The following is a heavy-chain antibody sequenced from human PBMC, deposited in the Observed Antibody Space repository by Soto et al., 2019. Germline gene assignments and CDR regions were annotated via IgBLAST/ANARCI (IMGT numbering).Heavy chain of an antibody. J-gene: IGHJ6*02. CDR1: GYTFTGYY. D-gene: IGHD3-10*01. CDR2: INPNSGGT. V-gene: IGHV1-2*04. Sequence: QVQLVQSGAEVKKPGASVKVSCKASGYTFTGYYMHWVRQAPGQGLEWMGWINPNSGGTNYAQKFQGWVTRTRDTPMSTGYMELSRLSSDDTAVYYSARDNGSASDHHSPSYVMDVWGQGTTVTVSS. CDR3: ARDNGSASDHHSPSYVMDV.